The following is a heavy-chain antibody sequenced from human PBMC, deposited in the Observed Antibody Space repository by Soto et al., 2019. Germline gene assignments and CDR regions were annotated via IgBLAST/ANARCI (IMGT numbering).Heavy chain of an antibody. CDR3: ASARTGIAAAGSLYYFAY. Sequence: GASAKVSCKASRGTFSSYAISWARQAPGQGLEWMGGIIPIFGTANYAQKFQGRVTITADESTSTAYMELSSLRSEDTAVYYCASARTGIAAAGSLYYFAYWGQGTLVTVSS. J-gene: IGHJ4*02. V-gene: IGHV1-69*13. D-gene: IGHD6-13*01. CDR2: IIPIFGTA. CDR1: RGTFSSYA.